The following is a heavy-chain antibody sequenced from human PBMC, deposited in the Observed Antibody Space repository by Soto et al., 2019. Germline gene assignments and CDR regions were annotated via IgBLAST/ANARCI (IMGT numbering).Heavy chain of an antibody. D-gene: IGHD4-17*01. CDR2: IKHDGSEK. CDR1: GFTFSTSW. J-gene: IGHJ4*02. Sequence: GGSLRLSCAASGFTFSTSWMSWVRQAPGKGLEWVANIKHDGSEKYYVDSVKGRFTISRDNARNSLYLQMNSLRAEDTAVYYCARVGRSYGDYWDFWGQGTLVTVSS. V-gene: IGHV3-7*01. CDR3: ARVGRSYGDYWDF.